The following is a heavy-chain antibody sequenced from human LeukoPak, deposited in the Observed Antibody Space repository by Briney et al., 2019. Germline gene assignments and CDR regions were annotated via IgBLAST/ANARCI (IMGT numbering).Heavy chain of an antibody. V-gene: IGHV3-23*01. J-gene: IGHJ4*02. Sequence: GGSLRLSCAASGFTFSNYAMSWVRQAPGKGLEWVSAIRGRGSNTYYAGSVKGRFTISRDNSKNTQSLQMNSLRAEDTAVYYCLGYCSGGKCYSGGYWGQGTLVTVSS. D-gene: IGHD2-15*01. CDR1: GFTFSNYA. CDR2: IRGRGSNT. CDR3: LGYCSGGKCYSGGY.